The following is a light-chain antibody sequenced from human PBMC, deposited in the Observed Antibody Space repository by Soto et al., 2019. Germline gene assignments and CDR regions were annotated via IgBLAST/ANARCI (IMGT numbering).Light chain of an antibody. V-gene: IGKV3-20*01. CDR3: QQYGSSPRT. CDR2: GAS. J-gene: IGKJ1*01. CDR1: QSVSSSY. Sequence: EFVLTQSPGTLSLSPGETATLSCRASQSVSSSYLAWYQQKPGQAPRLLIYGASSRATGIPDRFSGSGSGTDFTLTISRLEPEDFAVYYCQQYGSSPRTFGQGTKVDIK.